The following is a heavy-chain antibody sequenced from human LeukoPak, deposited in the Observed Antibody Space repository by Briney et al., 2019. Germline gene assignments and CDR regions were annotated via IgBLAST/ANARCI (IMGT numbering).Heavy chain of an antibody. CDR3: ARPAAAGLIGGWFDP. V-gene: IGHV1-2*02. D-gene: IGHD6-13*01. CDR1: GYTFTGYY. CDR2: INPNSGGT. J-gene: IGHJ5*02. Sequence: GASVKVSCKASGYTFTGYYMHWVRQAPGQGLEWMGWINPNSGGTNYAQKFQGRVTMTRDTSINTAYMELSRLRSDDTAVYYCARPAAAGLIGGWFDPWGQGTLVTVSS.